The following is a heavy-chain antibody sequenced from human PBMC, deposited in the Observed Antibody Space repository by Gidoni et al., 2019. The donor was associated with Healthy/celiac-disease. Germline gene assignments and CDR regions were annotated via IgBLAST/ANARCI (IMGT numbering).Heavy chain of an antibody. V-gene: IGHV4-34*01. CDR2: INHSGST. Sequence: QVQLQQWGAGLLKPSETLSLTCAVYGESFSGYYWSWIRQPPGKGLEWIVEINHSGSTNYNPSLKSRVTISVDTSKNQFSLKLSSVTAADTAVYYCARLALTYYYDSSGYYPARGWFDPWGQGTLVTVSS. D-gene: IGHD3-22*01. J-gene: IGHJ5*02. CDR1: GESFSGYY. CDR3: ARLALTYYYDSSGYYPARGWFDP.